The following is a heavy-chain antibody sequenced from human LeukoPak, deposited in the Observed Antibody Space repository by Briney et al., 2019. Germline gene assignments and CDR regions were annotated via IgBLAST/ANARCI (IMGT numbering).Heavy chain of an antibody. D-gene: IGHD5-12*01. Sequence: SQTLSLTCTVSGGSISSGDYYWSWIRQHPGQGLEWIGYIHYSGSTYYNPSLKSRVSISVSTSNNRFSLQLSSVTAADTAVYYCARVIGYDQLDYWGQGTLVTVSS. V-gene: IGHV4-31*03. J-gene: IGHJ4*02. CDR2: IHYSGST. CDR3: ARVIGYDQLDY. CDR1: GGSISSGDYY.